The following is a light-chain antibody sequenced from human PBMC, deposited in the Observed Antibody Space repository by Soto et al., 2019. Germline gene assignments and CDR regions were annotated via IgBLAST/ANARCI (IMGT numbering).Light chain of an antibody. CDR3: QQYYSSPFT. CDR1: QSLLYNSNKKNY. CDR2: WSS. V-gene: IGKV4-1*01. J-gene: IGKJ2*01. Sequence: DIVMTQSPDSLPVSLGERATINCESSQSLLYNSNKKNYLAWYQQKAGQPPKLLIYWSSTRQSGVPDRFSGSGSATHFTLTISALQAEDVAVYYCQQYYSSPFTFGQGTKLEIK.